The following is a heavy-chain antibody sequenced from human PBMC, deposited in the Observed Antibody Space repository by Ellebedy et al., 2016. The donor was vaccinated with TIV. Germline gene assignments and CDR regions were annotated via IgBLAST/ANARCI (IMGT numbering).Heavy chain of an antibody. D-gene: IGHD3-16*01. CDR1: GYIVPNHA. CDR3: ARDKPGGEKWFDT. CDR2: LYPSNVDT. V-gene: IGHV1-3*01. Sequence: AASVKVSCKASGYIVPNHALHWVRQAPGHRFEWMGWLYPSNVDTKYSQQFQVIVTFTSDTSASTAYMELSSLRSEDTAVYYSARDKPGGEKWFDTWGQGTLVTVSS. J-gene: IGHJ5*02.